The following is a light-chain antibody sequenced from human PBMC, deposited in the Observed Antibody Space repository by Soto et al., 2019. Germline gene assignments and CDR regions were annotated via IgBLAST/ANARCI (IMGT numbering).Light chain of an antibody. J-gene: IGKJ4*01. CDR2: WAS. V-gene: IGKV4-1*01. CDR1: QSLLYSSNNKNY. Sequence: DIVMTQSPDSLAVSLGERATINCRSSQSLLYSSNNKNYLAWYQQMPGQPPKLLIYWASTRESGVPDRFSGSGSGTDFTRTISSLQAEDVATYYWQQYYTPPITFSGGTKVGSK. CDR3: QQYYTPPIT.